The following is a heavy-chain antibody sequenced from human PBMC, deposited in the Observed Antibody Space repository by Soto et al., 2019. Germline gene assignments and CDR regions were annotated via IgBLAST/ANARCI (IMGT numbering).Heavy chain of an antibody. V-gene: IGHV4-59*01. CDR2: VYYDGTT. CDR1: DGSISDYY. CDR3: ARDRATYYPFDI. D-gene: IGHD3-22*01. Sequence: SETLSLTCSVSDGSISDYYWSWIRQPPGKGLEWIGYVYYDGTTNYSPSLKSRVTILVDTSKNQFSLKLNSMTAADPAVYYCARDRATYYPFDIWVPGPLVT. J-gene: IGHJ5*02.